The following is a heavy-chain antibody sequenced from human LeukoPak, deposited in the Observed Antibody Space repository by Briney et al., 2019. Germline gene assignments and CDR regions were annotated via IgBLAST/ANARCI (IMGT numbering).Heavy chain of an antibody. V-gene: IGHV1-2*02. Sequence: ASVKVSCKASGYTFTSYYMHWVRQAPGQGLEWMGWINPNSGGTNYAQKFQGRVTMTRDTSISTAYMELSRLRSDDTAVYYCASADSSGLPYFDYWGQGTLVTVSS. CDR2: INPNSGGT. D-gene: IGHD3-22*01. J-gene: IGHJ4*02. CDR1: GYTFTSYY. CDR3: ASADSSGLPYFDY.